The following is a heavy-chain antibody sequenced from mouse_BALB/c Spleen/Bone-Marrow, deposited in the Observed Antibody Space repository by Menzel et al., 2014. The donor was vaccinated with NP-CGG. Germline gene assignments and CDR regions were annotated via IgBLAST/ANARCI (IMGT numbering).Heavy chain of an antibody. D-gene: IGHD2-3*01. CDR1: GDSITSGY. Sequence: EVKVVDSGPRLVKPSRTLSLPCSVTGDSITSGYWNWIRQFPGNKLEYMGYISYSGSTYYSPSLKSRISITRDTSKNQYYLQLNSVTTEDTATHYCATYDGYYFDYWGQGTTLTVSS. V-gene: IGHV3-8*02. CDR2: ISYSGST. J-gene: IGHJ2*01. CDR3: ATYDGYYFDY.